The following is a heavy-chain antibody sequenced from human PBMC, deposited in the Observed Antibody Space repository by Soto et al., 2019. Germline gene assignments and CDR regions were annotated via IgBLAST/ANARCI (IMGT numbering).Heavy chain of an antibody. Sequence: LETLSLTCAVYGGSFGDFGGNWVRQPPGKGLEWIGKINHSGSTNYNPSLKSRVTISVDRSKNQISLKLSSVTAADAAVYYCARGYGPIDNWGQGTLVTVSS. D-gene: IGHD3-10*01. CDR2: INHSGST. CDR1: GGSFGDFG. CDR3: ARGYGPIDN. V-gene: IGHV4-34*01. J-gene: IGHJ4*02.